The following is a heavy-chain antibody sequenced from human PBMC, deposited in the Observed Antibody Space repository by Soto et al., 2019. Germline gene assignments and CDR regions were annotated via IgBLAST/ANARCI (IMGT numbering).Heavy chain of an antibody. Sequence: GEPLKISCEGSGYSFPNYYIAWVRQMPGKGLEWMGIIYPRDSKIRYSPSLQGQVTFSADKSLSTAYLQWSSLKASDTAKYYCARHLGTEDYYYGMDVWGQGTTVTVSS. D-gene: IGHD7-27*01. V-gene: IGHV5-51*01. CDR2: IYPRDSKI. J-gene: IGHJ6*02. CDR3: ARHLGTEDYYYGMDV. CDR1: GYSFPNYY.